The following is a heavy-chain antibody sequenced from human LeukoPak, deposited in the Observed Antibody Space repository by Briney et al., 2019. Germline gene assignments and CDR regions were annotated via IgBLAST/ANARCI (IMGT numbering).Heavy chain of an antibody. CDR2: IIPIFGTA. J-gene: IGHJ3*02. D-gene: IGHD1-14*01. V-gene: IGHV1-69*05. CDR3: ARVVREPDAFDI. CDR1: GGTFSSYA. Sequence: SVKVSCKASGGTFSSYAISWVRQAPGQGLEWMGGIIPIFGTANYAQKFQGRVTITTDESTSTAYMELSSLRSEDTAVYYCARVVREPDAFDIWGQGTMVTVSS.